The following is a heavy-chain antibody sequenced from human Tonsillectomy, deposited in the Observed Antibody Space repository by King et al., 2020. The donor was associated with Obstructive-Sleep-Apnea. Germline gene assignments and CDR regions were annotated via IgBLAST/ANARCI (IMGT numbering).Heavy chain of an antibody. V-gene: IGHV3-33*01. Sequence: VQLVESGGGVVQPGRSLRLSCAASGFTFSSYGMHWVRQAPGKGLEWVAVMWYDGSNKYYADSVKGRFTISRDNSKNTLYLQMNSLRAEDTAVYYCAIVPYYDRSGFRAFDIWGQGTMVTVSS. CDR3: AIVPYYDRSGFRAFDI. D-gene: IGHD3-22*01. CDR1: GFTFSSYG. CDR2: MWYDGSNK. J-gene: IGHJ3*02.